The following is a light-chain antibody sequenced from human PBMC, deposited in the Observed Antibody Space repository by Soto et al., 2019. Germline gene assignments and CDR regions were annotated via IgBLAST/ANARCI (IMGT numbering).Light chain of an antibody. CDR1: QSIRNY. V-gene: IGKV1-39*01. J-gene: IGKJ2*01. Sequence: DIQMTQSPSSLSASVGDRVTITCRASQSIRNYVNWYQQKPGKAPKFLIYVASTLQSGGTSSFSGSRYGTDFTLTISSLQPEDFATYYCQQSYSTPYTMGPGTKLEIK. CDR2: VAS. CDR3: QQSYSTPYT.